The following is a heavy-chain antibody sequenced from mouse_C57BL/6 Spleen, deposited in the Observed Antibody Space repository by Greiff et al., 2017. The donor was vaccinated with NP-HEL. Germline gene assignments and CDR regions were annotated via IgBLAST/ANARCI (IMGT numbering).Heavy chain of an antibody. J-gene: IGHJ4*01. CDR1: GFTFSSYA. CDR3: ARAPYYGSSYLYAMDY. V-gene: IGHV5-4*01. CDR2: ISDGGSYT. Sequence: EVHLVESGGGLVKPGGSLKLSCAASGFTFSSYAMSWVRQTPEKRLEWVATISDGGSYTYYPDNVKGRFTISRDNAKNNLYLQMSHLKSEDTAMYYCARAPYYGSSYLYAMDYWGQGTSVTVSS. D-gene: IGHD1-1*01.